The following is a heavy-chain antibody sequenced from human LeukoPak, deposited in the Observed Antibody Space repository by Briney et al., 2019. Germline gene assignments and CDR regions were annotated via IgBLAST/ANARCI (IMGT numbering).Heavy chain of an antibody. Sequence: SVKVSCKASGGTFSSYAISWVRQAPGQGLEWMGGIIPIFGTANYAQKFQGRVTITTDESTSTAYMELSSLRSEDTAAYYCARGPAPGYTAMVTIYFDYWGQGTLVTVSS. CDR2: IIPIFGTA. V-gene: IGHV1-69*05. CDR3: ARGPAPGYTAMVTIYFDY. D-gene: IGHD5-18*01. J-gene: IGHJ4*02. CDR1: GGTFSSYA.